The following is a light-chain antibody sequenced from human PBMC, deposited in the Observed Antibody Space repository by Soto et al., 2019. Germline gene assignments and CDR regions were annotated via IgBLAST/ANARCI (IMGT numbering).Light chain of an antibody. CDR2: LNSDGSH. J-gene: IGLJ3*02. Sequence: QAVVTQSPSASASLGASVKLTCTLSSGHSTYDIAWHQQQPQKGPRYLMKLNSDGSHNKGDGIPDRFSGSSSGAERYLTISSLQSEDEADYYCQTWGTGIQVFGGGTKVTVL. V-gene: IGLV4-69*01. CDR1: SGHSTYD. CDR3: QTWGTGIQV.